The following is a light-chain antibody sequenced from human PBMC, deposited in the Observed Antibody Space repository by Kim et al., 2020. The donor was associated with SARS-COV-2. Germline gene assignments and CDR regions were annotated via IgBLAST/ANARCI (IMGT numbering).Light chain of an antibody. J-gene: IGKJ4*01. CDR1: QSVSSSY. V-gene: IGKV3D-7*01. CDR3: QQDYNLLT. Sequence: PGERDTLSCRASQSVSSSYLTWYQQKPGQAPRLLIYGASSRATGIPARFSGSGSGTDFTLTISSLQPEDFAVYYCQQDYNLLTFGGGTKVDIK. CDR2: GAS.